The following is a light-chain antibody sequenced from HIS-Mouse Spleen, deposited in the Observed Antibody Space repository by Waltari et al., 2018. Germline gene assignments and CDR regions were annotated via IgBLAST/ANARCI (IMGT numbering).Light chain of an antibody. CDR1: AQLKQY. J-gene: IGLJ1*01. V-gene: IGLV3-25*03. CDR3: QSADSSGTYV. Sequence: SYELTPPPSVSVSPGQTARITCSADAQLKQYPYWYKQKPGQAPVLVIYKDSERPSGIPERFSGSSSGTTVTLTISGVQAEDEADYYCQSADSSGTYVFGTGTKVTVL. CDR2: KDS.